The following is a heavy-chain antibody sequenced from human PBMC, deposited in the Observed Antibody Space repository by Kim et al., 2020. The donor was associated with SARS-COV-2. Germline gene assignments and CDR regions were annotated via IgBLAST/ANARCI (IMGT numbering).Heavy chain of an antibody. J-gene: IGHJ4*02. CDR2: IKSKSDGETT. CDR1: GFTFSNAW. Sequence: GGSLRLSCAASGFTFSNAWMSWVRQAPGKGLEWVGRIKSKSDGETTDYAAPVKGRFTISRDDSKTTLNLQMNSLKTEDTAVYYCNTGGLVPLDWGQGTLVTVSS. CDR3: NTGGLVPLD. D-gene: IGHD1-1*01. V-gene: IGHV3-15*01.